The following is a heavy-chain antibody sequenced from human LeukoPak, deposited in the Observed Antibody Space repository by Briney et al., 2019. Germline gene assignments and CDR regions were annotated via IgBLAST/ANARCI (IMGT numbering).Heavy chain of an antibody. J-gene: IGHJ4*02. CDR1: GFTFSSYS. D-gene: IGHD4-17*01. CDR3: ARDAPMTTVDY. CDR2: ISSRSLYI. Sequence: PGGSLRLSCAASGFTFSSYSMNWVRQAPGKGLEWVSSISSRSLYIHYADSVKGRFTISRDNAKNSLYLQMNSLRAEDTAVYYCARDAPMTTVDYWGQGTLVTVSS. V-gene: IGHV3-21*01.